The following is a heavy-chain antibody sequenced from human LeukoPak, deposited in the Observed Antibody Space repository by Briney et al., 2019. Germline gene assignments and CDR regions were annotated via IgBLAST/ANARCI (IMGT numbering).Heavy chain of an antibody. D-gene: IGHD2-21*02. Sequence: GGSLRLPCAASGFTFSSYEMNWGGQAPGKGLEGVADILEGGIKENYVDSVRGRFTIPSDNAKNSIYLQMNSLRVEATAVYYFAKVFVGGGDDYWGQRT. CDR2: ILEGGIKE. CDR3: AKVFVGGGDDY. J-gene: IGHJ4*01. CDR1: GFTFSSYE. V-gene: IGHV3-7*01.